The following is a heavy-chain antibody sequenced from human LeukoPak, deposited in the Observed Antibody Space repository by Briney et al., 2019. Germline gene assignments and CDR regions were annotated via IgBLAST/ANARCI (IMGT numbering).Heavy chain of an antibody. Sequence: GGSLRLSCAASGFTFSSYAMSWVRQAPGKGLEWVANIKKDGSETFYVDSVKGRFTISRDNAKNSLFLQMNSLRADDTAVYFCARDGAARGSGSFGDWGQGTLVSVSS. D-gene: IGHD3-10*01. CDR1: GFTFSSYA. CDR3: ARDGAARGSGSFGD. CDR2: IKKDGSET. V-gene: IGHV3-7*03. J-gene: IGHJ4*02.